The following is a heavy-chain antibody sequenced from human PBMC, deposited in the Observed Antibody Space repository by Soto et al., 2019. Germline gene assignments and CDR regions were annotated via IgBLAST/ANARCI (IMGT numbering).Heavy chain of an antibody. CDR1: GYTFTSYG. Sequence: EASVKVSCKASGYTFTSYGISWVRQAPGQGLEWMGWISAYNGNTNYAQKLQGRVTMTTDTSTSTAYMELRSLRSDDTAVYYCARDDIGYCSSTSCYLFRWFDPWGQGTLVTVSS. CDR3: ARDDIGYCSSTSCYLFRWFDP. D-gene: IGHD2-2*01. J-gene: IGHJ5*02. CDR2: ISAYNGNT. V-gene: IGHV1-18*01.